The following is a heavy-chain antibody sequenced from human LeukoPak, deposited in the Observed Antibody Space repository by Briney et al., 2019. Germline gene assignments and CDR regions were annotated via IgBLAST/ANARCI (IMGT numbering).Heavy chain of an antibody. D-gene: IGHD1-26*01. CDR1: GGSVNSGSYY. J-gene: IGHJ4*02. CDR2: IYYSGST. V-gene: IGHV4-61*01. CDR3: ARAAYSGSYHSDY. Sequence: SETLSLTCTVSGGSVNSGSYYWNWIRQPPGKGLEWIGYIYYSGSTNYNPPLKSRVTISVDTSKNQFSLKLSSVTAVDTAVYYCARAAYSGSYHSDYWGQGTLVTVSS.